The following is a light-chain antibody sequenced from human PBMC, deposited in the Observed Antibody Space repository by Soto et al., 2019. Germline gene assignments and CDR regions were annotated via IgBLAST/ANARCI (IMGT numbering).Light chain of an antibody. CDR3: QHYNSYSEA. CDR2: GAS. CDR1: QGIRRD. V-gene: IGKV1-17*01. J-gene: IGKJ1*01. Sequence: DIQMTQSPSSLSASLGDGVTIPCLASQGIRRDLGWYQQRPGTVPKLLIFGASSLQSGVPSRFSGSGSGTEFTLTISSLQPDDFATYYCQHYNSYSEAFGQGTKVDI.